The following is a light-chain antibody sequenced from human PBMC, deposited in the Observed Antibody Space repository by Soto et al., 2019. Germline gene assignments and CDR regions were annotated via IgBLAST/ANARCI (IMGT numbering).Light chain of an antibody. CDR2: ATS. CDR1: QSIRTY. CDR3: QQSYSTPRT. Sequence: DIQMTQSPSSLSASVGDRVTITCRASQSIRTYLNWYQQKPGKAPKVLISATSNLQSGVPSRFSGSGSGTDFTLTISSLQPEDFGTYYCQQSYSTPRTVGQGTKVDSK. J-gene: IGKJ1*01. V-gene: IGKV1-39*01.